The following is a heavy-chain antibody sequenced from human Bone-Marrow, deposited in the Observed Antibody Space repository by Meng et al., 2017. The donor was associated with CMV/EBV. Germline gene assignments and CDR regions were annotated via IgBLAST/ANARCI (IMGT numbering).Heavy chain of an antibody. V-gene: IGHV3-9*01. Sequence: GGSLRLSCAASGFTFDDYAMHWVRQAPGKGLEWVSGISWNSGSIGYADSVKGRFTISRGNAKNSLYLQMNSLRAEDTALYYCAKDQSGYSYGASYYYYGMDVWGQGTTDTVSS. CDR2: ISWNSGSI. CDR3: AKDQSGYSYGASYYYYGMDV. CDR1: GFTFDDYA. D-gene: IGHD5-18*01. J-gene: IGHJ6*02.